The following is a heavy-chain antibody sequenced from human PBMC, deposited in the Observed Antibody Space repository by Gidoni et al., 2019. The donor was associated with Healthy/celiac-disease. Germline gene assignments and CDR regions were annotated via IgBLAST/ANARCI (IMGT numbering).Heavy chain of an antibody. CDR2: IYYRGST. V-gene: IGHV4-59*08. CDR3: ARHRKAVAGTFRYYGMDV. Sequence: QVQLQASGPGLVKPSETLSLTCTVSGGSISSYSWSWIRQPPGKGLEWIGYIYYRGSTNYNPSLKSRVTISVDTSKNQFSLKLSSVTAADTAVYYCARHRKAVAGTFRYYGMDVWGQGTTVTVSS. D-gene: IGHD6-19*01. CDR1: GGSISSYS. J-gene: IGHJ6*02.